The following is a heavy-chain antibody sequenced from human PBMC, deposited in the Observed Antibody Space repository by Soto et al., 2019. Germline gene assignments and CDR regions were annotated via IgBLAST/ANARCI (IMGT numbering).Heavy chain of an antibody. CDR1: GFTFSSYA. CDR2: ISYDGSNK. D-gene: IGHD5-18*01. Sequence: GGSLRLSCAASGFTFSSYAMHCVRQAPGKGLEWVAVISYDGSNKYYADSVKGRFTISRDNSKNTLYLQMNSLRAEDTAVYYCARDIPPWVRYSYGFFLDVWGKGTTVTVSS. V-gene: IGHV3-30-3*01. J-gene: IGHJ6*04. CDR3: ARDIPPWVRYSYGFFLDV.